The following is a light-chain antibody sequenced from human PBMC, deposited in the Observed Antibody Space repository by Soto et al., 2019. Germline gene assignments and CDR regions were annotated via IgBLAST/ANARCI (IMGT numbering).Light chain of an antibody. CDR1: QSISNW. CDR2: KAS. Sequence: DIQMTGCGSTLSASVGDRVTITCRASQSISNWLAWHQQKPGKAPKLLIYKASNLESGVPSRFSGSGSGTEFTLTISSLQTDDFATYYCQQYNSYRAFGQGTKVDIK. J-gene: IGKJ1*01. CDR3: QQYNSYRA. V-gene: IGKV1-5*03.